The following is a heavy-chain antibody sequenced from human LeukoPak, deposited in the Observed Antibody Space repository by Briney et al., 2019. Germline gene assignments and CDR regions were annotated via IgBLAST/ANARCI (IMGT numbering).Heavy chain of an antibody. CDR3: ARSFSGRGRWLQPFDC. Sequence: QTGGSLRLSCAAPDFNINNNYMNWVRQAPGKGLEWVSLIDNFGLIHYRDSVKGRFTISRDISKSTVYLHMNNLSAEDTAVYYCARSFSGRGRWLQPFDCWGQGTLVTVSS. J-gene: IGHJ4*02. D-gene: IGHD5-24*01. V-gene: IGHV3-53*01. CDR1: DFNINNNY. CDR2: IDNFGLI.